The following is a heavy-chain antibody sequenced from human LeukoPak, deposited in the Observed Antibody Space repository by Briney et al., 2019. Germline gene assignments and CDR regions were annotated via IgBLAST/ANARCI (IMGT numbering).Heavy chain of an antibody. D-gene: IGHD6-13*01. CDR2: IYYSGST. Sequence: GXIRQPXGKGLEWIGSIYYSGSTYYNPSLKSRVTISVDTSKNQFSLKLSSVTAAHTAVYYCARERGSSWYKGLSYWFDPWGQGTLVTVSS. V-gene: IGHV4-39*07. J-gene: IGHJ5*02. CDR3: ARERGSSWYKGLSYWFDP.